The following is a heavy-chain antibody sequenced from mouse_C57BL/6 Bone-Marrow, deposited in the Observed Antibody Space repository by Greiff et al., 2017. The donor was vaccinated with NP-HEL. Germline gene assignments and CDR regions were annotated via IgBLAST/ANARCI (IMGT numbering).Heavy chain of an antibody. CDR3: ARRWLLRGDAMDY. Sequence: EVMLVESGGGLVKPGGSLKLSCAASGFTFSDYGMHWVRQAPEKGLEWVAYISSGSSTIYYADTVKGRFTISRDNAKNTLFLQMTSLRSEDTAMYYCARRWLLRGDAMDYWGKGTSVTVSS. D-gene: IGHD2-3*01. V-gene: IGHV5-17*01. CDR2: ISSGSSTI. J-gene: IGHJ4*01. CDR1: GFTFSDYG.